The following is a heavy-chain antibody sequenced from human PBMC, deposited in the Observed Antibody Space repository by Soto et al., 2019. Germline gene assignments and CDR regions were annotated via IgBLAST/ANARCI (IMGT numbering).Heavy chain of an antibody. CDR3: ARVDIVVVQAGREGWFDP. V-gene: IGHV3-7*03. CDR2: IKQDGSEK. CDR1: GFTFSSYW. J-gene: IGHJ5*02. Sequence: GGSLRLSCAASGFTFSSYWMSWVRQAPGKGLEWVANIKQDGSEKYYVDSVKGRFTISRDNAKNSLYLQMNSLRAEDTAVYYCARVDIVVVQAGREGWFDPWGQGTLVTVSS. D-gene: IGHD2-2*03.